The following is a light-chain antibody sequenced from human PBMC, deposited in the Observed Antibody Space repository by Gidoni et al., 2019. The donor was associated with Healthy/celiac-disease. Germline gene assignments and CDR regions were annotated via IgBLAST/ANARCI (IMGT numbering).Light chain of an antibody. CDR1: VSSSY. CDR3: QQYGSSPRT. J-gene: IGKJ1*01. Sequence: VSSSYLAWYQQKPGQAPRLLIYGASSRATGIPDRFSGSGSGTDFTLTISRLEPEDFAVYYCQQYGSSPRTFGQGTKVEIK. V-gene: IGKV3-20*01. CDR2: GAS.